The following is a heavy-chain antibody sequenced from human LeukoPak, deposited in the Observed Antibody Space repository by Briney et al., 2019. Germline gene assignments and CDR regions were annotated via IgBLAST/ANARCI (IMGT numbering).Heavy chain of an antibody. CDR1: GFTFSSYG. Sequence: GGSLRLSCEASGFTFSSYGMHWVRRAPGKGLEWMTVISHDGRNENYVESIKGRFTISRDNSKSTLYLQMNSLRVEDTAVYYCAKEGYYGSGSFPDSWGQGTLVTVSS. D-gene: IGHD3-10*01. J-gene: IGHJ4*02. CDR2: ISHDGRNE. CDR3: AKEGYYGSGSFPDS. V-gene: IGHV3-30*18.